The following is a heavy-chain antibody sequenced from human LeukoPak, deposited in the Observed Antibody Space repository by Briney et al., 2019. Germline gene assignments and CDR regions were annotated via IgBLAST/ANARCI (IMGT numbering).Heavy chain of an antibody. D-gene: IGHD4-23*01. CDR1: GYTFTSYG. Sequence: ASVKVSCKASGYTFTSYGISWVRQAPGQGREWMGWISAYNGNTNYAQKLQGRVTVTTDTSTSTAYMELRSLRSDDTAVYYCARDYGGNSVGDAFDIWGQGTMVTVSS. CDR3: ARDYGGNSVGDAFDI. CDR2: ISAYNGNT. V-gene: IGHV1-18*01. J-gene: IGHJ3*02.